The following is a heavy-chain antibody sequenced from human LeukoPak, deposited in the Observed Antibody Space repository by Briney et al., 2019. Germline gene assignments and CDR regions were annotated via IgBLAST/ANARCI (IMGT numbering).Heavy chain of an antibody. J-gene: IGHJ4*02. V-gene: IGHV4-31*03. CDR2: IYYSGST. CDR3: ARVGATPPYYYYDY. CDR1: GGSISSGGYY. Sequence: SETLSLTCTVTGGSISSGGYYWSWIRQHPGKGLEWIGHIYYSGSTYYNPSLKSRVTISLDTSKNQFSLKLSSVTAADTAVYYCARVGATPPYYYYDYWGQGTLVTVSS. D-gene: IGHD3-10*01.